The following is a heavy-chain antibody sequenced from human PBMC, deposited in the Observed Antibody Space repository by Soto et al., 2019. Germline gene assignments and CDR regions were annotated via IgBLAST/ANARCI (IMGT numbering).Heavy chain of an antibody. CDR1: GGSFSGFY. J-gene: IGHJ6*02. CDR3: ARETSQNVYSHYGMNV. CDR2: INDSGTT. V-gene: IGHV4-34*02. Sequence: QVQLEQWGAGLLKPSETLSLPCAIYGGSFSGFYWSWIRQPPGKGLEWIGEINDSGTTNYNPSLKSRVTISADTSKTHFSLRLTSVTAADTAVYYCARETSQNVYSHYGMNVWGQGTTVTVSS.